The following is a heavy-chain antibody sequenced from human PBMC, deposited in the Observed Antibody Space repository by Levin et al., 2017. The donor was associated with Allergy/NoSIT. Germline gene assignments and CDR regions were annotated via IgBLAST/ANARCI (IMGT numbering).Heavy chain of an antibody. D-gene: IGHD6-13*01. CDR1: GFTFSNAW. J-gene: IGHJ4*02. Sequence: GESLKISCAASGFTFSNAWMSWVRQAPGKGLEWVGRIKSKTDGGTIEYAAPVKGRFTISRDDSKNTLSLQMNSLKTEDTDVYYCTTYSNSWYYFDYWGQGTLVTVSS. V-gene: IGHV3-15*01. CDR3: TTYSNSWYYFDY. CDR2: IKSKTDGGTI.